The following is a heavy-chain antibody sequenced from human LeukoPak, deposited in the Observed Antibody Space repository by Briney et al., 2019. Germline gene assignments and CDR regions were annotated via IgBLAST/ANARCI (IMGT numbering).Heavy chain of an antibody. J-gene: IGHJ6*02. V-gene: IGHV3-30*03. Sequence: GGSLRLSCAASGFTFNRFGIHWVRQAPGKGLQWVALVSYDGSKTHYADSVKGRFTISRDNSKNTLFLQMNRLRLEDTAVYYCARDSQRWSLENFYAMDVWGQGATVIVSS. CDR1: GFTFNRFG. CDR3: ARDSQRWSLENFYAMDV. D-gene: IGHD6-25*01. CDR2: VSYDGSKT.